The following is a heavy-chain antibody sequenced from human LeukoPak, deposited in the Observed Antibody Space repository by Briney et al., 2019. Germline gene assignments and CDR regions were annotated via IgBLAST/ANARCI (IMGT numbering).Heavy chain of an antibody. CDR3: ARLERRGNWFDP. CDR1: GYTFTSYD. V-gene: IGHV1-8*01. Sequence: ASVKVSCKASGYTFTSYDINWVRQAPGQGLEWMGWMNPNSGNTGYAQKFQGRVTMTRNTSISTAYMELSSLRSEDTAVYYCARLERRGNWFDPWGQGTLVTVSS. CDR2: MNPNSGNT. D-gene: IGHD1-1*01. J-gene: IGHJ5*02.